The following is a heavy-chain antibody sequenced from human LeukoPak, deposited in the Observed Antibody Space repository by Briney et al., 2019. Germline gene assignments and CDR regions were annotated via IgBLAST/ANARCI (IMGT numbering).Heavy chain of an antibody. Sequence: GGSLRLSCAASGFTFGSYGMSWVRQAPGKGLEWVSFITPNADRTPYADSVEGRFTISRDNPRSTLYMQMNSLRDEDTALYYCAIMHGYYDGSGYWVQWGQGTLVTVSS. CDR1: GFTFGSYG. V-gene: IGHV3-23*01. CDR2: ITPNADRT. CDR3: AIMHGYYDGSGYWVQ. J-gene: IGHJ1*01. D-gene: IGHD3-22*01.